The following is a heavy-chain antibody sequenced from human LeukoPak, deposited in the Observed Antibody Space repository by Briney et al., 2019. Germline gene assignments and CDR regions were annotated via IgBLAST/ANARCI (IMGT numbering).Heavy chain of an antibody. CDR1: GGSISSGRYY. J-gene: IGHJ3*01. CDR2: IYYTGRT. D-gene: IGHD2-15*01. CDR3: ARVVVVAATSGFDV. V-gene: IGHV4-39*01. Sequence: SETLSLTCTVSGGSISSGRYYWGWIRQPPGKGLEWIATIYYTGRTYYSPSLKSRVTISVDSSKNKFSLKLSSATAADTALYYCARVVVVAATSGFDVWGQGTMVTVSS.